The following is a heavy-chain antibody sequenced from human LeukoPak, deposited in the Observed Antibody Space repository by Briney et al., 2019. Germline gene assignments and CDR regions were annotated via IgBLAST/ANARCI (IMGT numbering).Heavy chain of an antibody. V-gene: IGHV4-59*01. Sequence: SETLSLTCTVSGGSISSYYWSWIRQPPGKGLEWIGYIYYSGSTNYNPSLKSRVTISVDTSKNQFSLKLSSVTAADTAVYYCASLAGGDGSNLGAYFDYWGQGTLVTVSP. CDR1: GGSISSYY. CDR3: ASLAGGDGSNLGAYFDY. J-gene: IGHJ4*02. D-gene: IGHD5-24*01. CDR2: IYYSGST.